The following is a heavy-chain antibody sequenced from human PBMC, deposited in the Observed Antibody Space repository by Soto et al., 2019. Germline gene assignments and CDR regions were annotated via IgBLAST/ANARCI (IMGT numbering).Heavy chain of an antibody. V-gene: IGHV4-59*01. Sequence: PSETLSLTCTVSGGSISSYYWSWIRQPPGKGLEWIGYIYYSGSTNYNPSLKSRVTISVDTSKNQFSLKLSSVTAADTAVYYCARGGDYVWFFHYWGQGTLVTVSS. J-gene: IGHJ4*02. CDR3: ARGGDYVWFFHY. D-gene: IGHD4-17*01. CDR2: IYYSGST. CDR1: GGSISSYY.